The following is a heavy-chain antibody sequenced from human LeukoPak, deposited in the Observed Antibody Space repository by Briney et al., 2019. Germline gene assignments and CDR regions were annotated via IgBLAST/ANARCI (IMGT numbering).Heavy chain of an antibody. CDR1: GASISSSSYY. CDR3: ARHPGYYNSSGYYVSAFDI. CDR2: IYYSGST. J-gene: IGHJ3*02. Sequence: KPSETLSLTCTVSGASISSSSYYWGWIRQSPGKGLEWIGSIYYSGSTYFNPSLKSRVTMSVDTSKNHFSLKLTSVTAADTAVYYCARHPGYYNSSGYYVSAFDIWGQGTMVTVSS. V-gene: IGHV4-39*01. D-gene: IGHD3-22*01.